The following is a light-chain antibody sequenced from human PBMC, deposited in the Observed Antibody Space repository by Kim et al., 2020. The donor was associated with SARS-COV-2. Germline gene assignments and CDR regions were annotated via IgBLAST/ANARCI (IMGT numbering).Light chain of an antibody. CDR2: GDS. CDR1: SSNIGADSD. CDR3: QSYDSSLSGSVV. Sequence: VTISCTGSSSNIGADSDVHWYQQLPGTAPKLLIYGDSDRPSGVPDRFSGSKSGTSASLAITGLQAEDEADYYCQSYDSSLSGSVVFGGGTQLTVL. V-gene: IGLV1-40*01. J-gene: IGLJ2*01.